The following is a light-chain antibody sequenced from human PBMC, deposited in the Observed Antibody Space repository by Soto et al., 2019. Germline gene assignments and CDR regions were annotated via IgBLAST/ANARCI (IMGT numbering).Light chain of an antibody. CDR1: QSVSSSY. J-gene: IGKJ5*01. CDR2: GAS. Sequence: EIVLTQSPGTLSLSPGERATLSGRASQSVSSSYLAWYQQIPGQAPRLLIYGASYRATGIQARFSGRASGTDSTLTISRLEPEEFAVYYCKQYGSSTITFGQGTRLEIK. V-gene: IGKV3-20*01. CDR3: KQYGSSTIT.